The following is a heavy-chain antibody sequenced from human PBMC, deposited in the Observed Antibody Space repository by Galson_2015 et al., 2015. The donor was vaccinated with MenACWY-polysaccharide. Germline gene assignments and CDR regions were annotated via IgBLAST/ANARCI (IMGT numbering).Heavy chain of an antibody. V-gene: IGHV1-18*04. CDR1: GYTFTNCA. D-gene: IGHD3-10*01. J-gene: IGHJ4*02. Sequence: QSGAEVKKPGASVKVSCKASGYTFTNCATTWVRQAPGQGLEWMGWVSTYNGDTNYAQKLQGRVAMTTDTSTSTAYMELRSLRSEDSAGYYCTRVSFYYGRYFDFWCQGTLVTVSS. CDR3: TRVSFYYGRYFDF. CDR2: VSTYNGDT.